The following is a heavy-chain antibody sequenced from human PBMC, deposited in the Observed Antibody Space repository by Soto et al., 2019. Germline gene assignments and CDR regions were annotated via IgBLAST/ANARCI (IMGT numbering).Heavy chain of an antibody. J-gene: IGHJ6*02. D-gene: IGHD6-19*01. CDR1: GYTFTSYD. CDR3: ARGGYSSGWYTFSYYYYGMDV. CDR2: MNPNSGNT. V-gene: IGHV1-8*01. Sequence: ASVKVSCKASGYTFTSYDINWVRQATGQGLEWMGWMNPNSGNTGYAQKFQGRVTMTRNTSISTAYMELSSLRSEDTAVYYCARGGYSSGWYTFSYYYYGMDVWGQGTTVTVS.